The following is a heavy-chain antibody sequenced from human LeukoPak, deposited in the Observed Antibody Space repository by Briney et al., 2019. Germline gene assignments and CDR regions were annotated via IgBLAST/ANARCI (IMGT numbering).Heavy chain of an antibody. CDR1: GFIFSNYG. J-gene: IGHJ3*02. CDR3: AKGRYNYVFHAFDI. Sequence: PGGSLRLSCAASGFIFSNYGMYWVRQAPGKGLEWVAVISYDGPNKYYADSVKGRFTISRDNSKNTLYLQMNSLRAEDTAIYYCAKGRYNYVFHAFDIWGQGTMVAVSS. CDR2: ISYDGPNK. D-gene: IGHD5-18*01. V-gene: IGHV3-30*18.